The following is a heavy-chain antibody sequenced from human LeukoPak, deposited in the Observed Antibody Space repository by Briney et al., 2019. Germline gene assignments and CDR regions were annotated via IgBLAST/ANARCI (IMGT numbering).Heavy chain of an antibody. CDR2: ISSTGGTT. CDR3: AKNGDRGAYCTGGTCYPYFYYYMDV. Sequence: GGSLRLSCAASGITFSSYGMSWVRQAPGKGLEWVSSISSTGGTTYYADSVKGRFTISRDNSKNTLYLQMNSLRAEDMAIYYCAKNGDRGAYCTGGTCYPYFYYYMDVWGKGTTVTI. D-gene: IGHD2-15*01. J-gene: IGHJ6*03. V-gene: IGHV3-23*01. CDR1: GITFSSYG.